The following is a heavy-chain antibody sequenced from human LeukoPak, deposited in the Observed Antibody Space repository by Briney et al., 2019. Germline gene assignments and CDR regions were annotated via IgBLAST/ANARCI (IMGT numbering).Heavy chain of an antibody. V-gene: IGHV1-18*01. CDR2: ISAYNGNT. Sequence: ASVKVSCKASGYTFTNYGITWVRQAPGQGLEWMGWISAYNGNTNYAQRLQGRVTMTTDTSTSTAYMELRSPRSDDTAMYYCARGGVGSGTYNIDNWFDPWGQGTLVTVSS. J-gene: IGHJ5*02. CDR3: ARGGVGSGTYNIDNWFDP. CDR1: GYTFTNYG. D-gene: IGHD3-10*01.